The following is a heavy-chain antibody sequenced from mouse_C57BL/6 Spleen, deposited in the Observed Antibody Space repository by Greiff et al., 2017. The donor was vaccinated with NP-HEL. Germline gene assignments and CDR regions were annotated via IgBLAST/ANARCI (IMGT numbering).Heavy chain of an antibody. V-gene: IGHV1-52*01. D-gene: IGHD2-5*01. J-gene: IGHJ4*01. CDR2: IDPSDSET. Sequence: VQLQQPGAELVRPGSSVKLSCKASGYTFTSYWMHWVKQRPIQGLEWIGNIDPSDSETHYNQKFKDKATLTVDKSSSTAYMQLSSLTSEDSAVYYCARGSPYYSNYDYYAMDYWGQGTSVTVSS. CDR3: ARGSPYYSNYDYYAMDY. CDR1: GYTFTSYW.